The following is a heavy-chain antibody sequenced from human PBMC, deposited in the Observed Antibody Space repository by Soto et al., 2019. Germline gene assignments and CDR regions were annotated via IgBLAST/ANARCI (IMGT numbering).Heavy chain of an antibody. CDR3: ARLYSGYDGNFDY. D-gene: IGHD5-12*01. J-gene: IGHJ4*02. Sequence: PSETLSLTCTVSGGSVSSSSYYWGWVRQPPGKGLEWIGSVYYSGSTYYNPSLESRVTISVDKSKNQFSLKLSSVTAADTAVYYCARLYSGYDGNFDYWGQGTLVTVSS. CDR2: VYYSGST. CDR1: GGSVSSSSYY. V-gene: IGHV4-39*07.